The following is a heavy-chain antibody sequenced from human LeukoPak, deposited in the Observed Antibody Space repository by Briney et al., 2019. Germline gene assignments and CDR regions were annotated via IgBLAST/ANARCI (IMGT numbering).Heavy chain of an antibody. V-gene: IGHV3-13*01. D-gene: IGHD2-15*01. CDR2: IGTAGDT. J-gene: IGHJ2*01. CDR3: ARAYRECSGGSCYPLGYFDL. CDR1: GFTFSSYD. Sequence: GGSLRLSCAASGFTFSSYDMHWVRQATGKGLEWVSAIGTAGDTYYPGSVKGRFTISRENAKNSLYLQMNSLRAGDTAVYYCARAYRECSGGSCYPLGYFDLWGRGTLVTVSS.